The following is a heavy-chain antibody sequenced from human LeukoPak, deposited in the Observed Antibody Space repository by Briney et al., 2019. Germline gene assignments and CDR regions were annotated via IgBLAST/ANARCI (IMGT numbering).Heavy chain of an antibody. CDR2: INTNTGNP. V-gene: IGHV7-4-1*02. J-gene: IGHJ5*02. D-gene: IGHD5-18*01. Sequence: ASVKVSCKASGYTFTSYAMNWVRQAPGQGLEWMGWINTNTGNPTYAQGFTGRFVFSLDTSVSTAYLQISSLKAEDTAVYYCARDQQLWFRFYWFDPWGQGTLVTVSS. CDR1: GYTFTSYA. CDR3: ARDQQLWFRFYWFDP.